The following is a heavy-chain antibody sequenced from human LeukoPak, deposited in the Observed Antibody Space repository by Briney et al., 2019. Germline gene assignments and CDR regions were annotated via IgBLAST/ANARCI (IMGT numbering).Heavy chain of an antibody. CDR3: ARDIPKSRIAAARNY. CDR2: INPNSGGT. V-gene: IGHV1-2*06. Sequence: ASVKVSCKASGYTFTGYYMHWVRQAPGQGLEWMGRINPNSGGTNYAQKFQGRVTMTRDTSISTAYMELSRLRSDDTAVYYCARDIPKSRIAAARNYWGQGTLVTVPS. CDR1: GYTFTGYY. D-gene: IGHD6-13*01. J-gene: IGHJ4*02.